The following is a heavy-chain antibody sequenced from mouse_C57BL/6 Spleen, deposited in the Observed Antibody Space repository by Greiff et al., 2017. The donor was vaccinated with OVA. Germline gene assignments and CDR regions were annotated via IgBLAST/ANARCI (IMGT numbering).Heavy chain of an antibody. Sequence: VQLQQSGPVLVKPGASPHISCKASGYTFTDYYMNWVKQSHGKSLEWIGVINPYNGGTSYNQKFKGKATLTVDKSSSTAYMELNSLTSEDSAVYYCARDWDFDYWGQGTTLTVSS. J-gene: IGHJ2*01. CDR2: INPYNGGT. D-gene: IGHD4-1*01. V-gene: IGHV1-19*01. CDR1: GYTFTDYY. CDR3: ARDWDFDY.